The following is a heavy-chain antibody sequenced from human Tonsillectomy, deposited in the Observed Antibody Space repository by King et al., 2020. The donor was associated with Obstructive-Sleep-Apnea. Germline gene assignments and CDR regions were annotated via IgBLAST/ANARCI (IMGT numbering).Heavy chain of an antibody. Sequence: VQLVESGAEVKKPGASVKVSCKASGYTFTDYYIHWVRQAPGQGLEWMGWINHNSGGTNYAQKFQGWVTMTRDTSISTVDLELSRLRSDDTAVYYCARYYYDNSGYYGYFDYWGQGTLVTVSS. D-gene: IGHD3-22*01. CDR2: INHNSGGT. J-gene: IGHJ4*02. V-gene: IGHV1-2*04. CDR3: ARYYYDNSGYYGYFDY. CDR1: GYTFTDYY.